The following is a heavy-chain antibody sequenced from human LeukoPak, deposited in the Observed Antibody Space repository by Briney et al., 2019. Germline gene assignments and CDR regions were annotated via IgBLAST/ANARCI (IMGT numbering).Heavy chain of an antibody. D-gene: IGHD4-23*01. CDR1: GFTFDDYA. J-gene: IGHJ4*02. Sequence: GGSLRLSCAASGFTFDDYAMHWVRQAPGKGLEWVSGISWNSGHIGYADSVKGRFTISRDNSKNTLYLQMGSLRAEDMAVYYCARESSRTTVEAYFDYWGQGTLVTVSS. V-gene: IGHV3-9*03. CDR2: ISWNSGHI. CDR3: ARESSRTTVEAYFDY.